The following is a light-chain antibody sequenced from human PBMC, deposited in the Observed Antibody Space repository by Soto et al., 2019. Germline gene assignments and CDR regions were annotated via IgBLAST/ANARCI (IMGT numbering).Light chain of an antibody. CDR1: PSNIGHSY. J-gene: IGLJ1*01. Sequence: QSVLTQPHSASGTHGQRVTISCSGTPSNIGHSYVCWYQQLPGSTPKLLILRSDQRPSGVPVRLSGSKSGTSASMTIGGLRSEDEADDDCASWDDSLSGFVFGTGPKLTVL. CDR3: ASWDDSLSGFV. V-gene: IGLV1-47*01. CDR2: RSD.